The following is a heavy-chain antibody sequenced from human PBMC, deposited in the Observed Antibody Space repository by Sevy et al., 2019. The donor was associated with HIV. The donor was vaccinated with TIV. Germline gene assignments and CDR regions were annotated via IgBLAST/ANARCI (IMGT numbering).Heavy chain of an antibody. Sequence: GGSLRLSCAASGFTFSKYAMTWVRQAPGKGLEWVSAISVSGGFTYYADSVMGRFTTSRDNSKNTRYLQINSLRAEDTAVYYCVKDRIETILWSKGDWFDPWGQGTLVTVSS. CDR1: GFTFSKYA. CDR3: VKDRIETILWSKGDWFDP. D-gene: IGHD3-9*01. CDR2: ISVSGGFT. J-gene: IGHJ5*02. V-gene: IGHV3-23*01.